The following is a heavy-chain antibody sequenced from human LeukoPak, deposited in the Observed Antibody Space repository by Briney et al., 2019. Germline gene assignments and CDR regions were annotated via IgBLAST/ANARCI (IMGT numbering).Heavy chain of an antibody. D-gene: IGHD1-26*01. CDR3: AKGATKYYYYGMDV. V-gene: IGHV3-9*01. J-gene: IGHJ6*02. CDR1: GFTFDDYA. CDR2: ISWNSGSI. Sequence: PGGSLRLSCAASGFTFDDYAMHWVRQAPGKGLEWVSGISWNSGSIGYADSVKGRFTISRDNAKNSLYLQMNSLRAEDTALYYCAKGATKYYYYGMDVWGQGTTVTVSS.